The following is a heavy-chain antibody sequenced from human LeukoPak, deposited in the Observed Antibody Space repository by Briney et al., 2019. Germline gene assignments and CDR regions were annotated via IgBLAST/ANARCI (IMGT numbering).Heavy chain of an antibody. Sequence: GGSLRLSCAASGFTFSSYWTHWVRQAPGKGLVWVSRINSDGSSTRYADSVKGRFTISRDNAKNTLYLQMNSLRAEDTAVYYCARDGFSLATNYWGHGTLVTVSS. CDR2: INSDGSST. D-gene: IGHD5-12*01. J-gene: IGHJ4*01. CDR1: GFTFSSYW. CDR3: ARDGFSLATNY. V-gene: IGHV3-74*01.